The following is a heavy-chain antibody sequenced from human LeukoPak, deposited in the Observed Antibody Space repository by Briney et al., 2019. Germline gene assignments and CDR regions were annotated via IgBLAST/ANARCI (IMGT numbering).Heavy chain of an antibody. CDR1: GGSFSGYY. V-gene: IGHV4-34*01. D-gene: IGHD4-17*01. CDR3: ARSPLRSHFDY. J-gene: IGHJ4*02. Sequence: SETLSLTCAVYGGSFSGYYWSWIRQPPGKGLEWIGEINHSGSTNYNPSLESRVTISVDTSKNQFSLKLSSVTAADTAVYYCARSPLRSHFDYWGQGTLVTVSS. CDR2: INHSGST.